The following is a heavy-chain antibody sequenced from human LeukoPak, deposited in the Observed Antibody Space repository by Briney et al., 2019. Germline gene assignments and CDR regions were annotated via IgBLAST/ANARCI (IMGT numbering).Heavy chain of an antibody. Sequence: PGGSLRLSCAASGFTFSSYSMNWVRQAPGKGLEWVSSISSSSSYIYYADSVKGRFTISRDNAKNSLYLQMNSLRAEDTAVYYCARDAGRSKQLERRSGIFDYWGQGTLVTVSS. D-gene: IGHD1-1*01. V-gene: IGHV3-21*01. CDR2: ISSSSSYI. CDR1: GFTFSSYS. CDR3: ARDAGRSKQLERRSGIFDY. J-gene: IGHJ4*02.